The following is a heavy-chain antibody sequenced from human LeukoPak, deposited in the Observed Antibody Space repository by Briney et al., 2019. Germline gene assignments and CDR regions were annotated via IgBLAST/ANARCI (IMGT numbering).Heavy chain of an antibody. CDR1: GSTFTNYG. CDR3: ARGGHRRYYYTSGSAFDP. Sequence: ASVKVSCKSSGSTFTNYGISWVRQAPGQGLERMGWISAYNGNTHYAQNLQGRVTMTTDTSTSKAYMELKSLRSDDPAVYYCARGGHRRYYYTSGSAFDPWGQGTLVTVSS. CDR2: ISAYNGNT. D-gene: IGHD3-10*01. V-gene: IGHV1-18*01. J-gene: IGHJ5*02.